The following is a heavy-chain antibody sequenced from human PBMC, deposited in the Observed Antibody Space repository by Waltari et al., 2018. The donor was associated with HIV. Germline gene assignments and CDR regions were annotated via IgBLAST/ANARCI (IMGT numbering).Heavy chain of an antibody. CDR3: TRSLALRIAAPGADV. Sequence: QVQLVQSGAELKRPGASVRISCATSGYTFNNYDITWVRQAPGQGLEWMGWINPKTGDTGFLDGSQGRLTMTRNISSGTAYMDLTRLTKEDTATYYCTRSLALRIAAPGADVWGQGTSLIVSS. V-gene: IGHV1-8*01. J-gene: IGHJ6*02. CDR1: GYTFNNYD. CDR2: INPKTGDT. D-gene: IGHD6-13*01.